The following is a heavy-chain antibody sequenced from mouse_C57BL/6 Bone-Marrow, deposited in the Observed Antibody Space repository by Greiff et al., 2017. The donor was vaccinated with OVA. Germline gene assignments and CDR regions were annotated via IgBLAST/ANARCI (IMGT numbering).Heavy chain of an antibody. J-gene: IGHJ4*01. V-gene: IGHV5-12*01. CDR3: ARHPPYAMDY. CDR2: ISNGGGST. CDR1: GFTFSDYY. Sequence: EVKLMESGGGLVQPGGSLKLSCAASGFTFSDYYMYWVRQTPEKRLEWVAYISNGGGSTYYPDTVQGRFTISRDNAKNTLYLQMSRLKSEDTAMXYCARHPPYAMDYWGQGTSVTVSS.